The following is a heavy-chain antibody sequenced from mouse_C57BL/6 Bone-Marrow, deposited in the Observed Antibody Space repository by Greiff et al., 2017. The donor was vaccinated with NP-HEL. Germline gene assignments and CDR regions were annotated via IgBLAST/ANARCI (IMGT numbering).Heavy chain of an antibody. CDR1: GFTFSSYG. V-gene: IGHV5-6*01. Sequence: EVQLMESGGDLVKPGGSLKLSCAASGFTFSSYGMSWVRQTPDKRLEWVATISSGGSYTYYPDSVKGRFTISRDNAKNTLYLQMSSLKSEDTAMYYCARHDHYYGSSPYWYFDVWGTGTTVTVSS. CDR2: ISSGGSYT. J-gene: IGHJ1*03. D-gene: IGHD1-1*01. CDR3: ARHDHYYGSSPYWYFDV.